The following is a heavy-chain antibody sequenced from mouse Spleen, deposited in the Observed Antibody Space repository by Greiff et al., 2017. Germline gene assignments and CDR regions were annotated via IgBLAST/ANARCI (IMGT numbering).Heavy chain of an antibody. J-gene: IGHJ4*01. V-gene: IGHV1-49*01. CDR3: ARDGDYGNYGAMDY. D-gene: IGHD2-1*01. CDR2: FTMYSDAT. CDR1: YFAFMASA. Sequence: VVESGAELVRPGSSVKLSCKDSYFAFMASAMHWVKQRPGHGLEWIGSFTMYSDATEYSENFKGKATLTANTSSSTAYMELSSLTSEDSAVYYCARDGDYGNYGAMDYWGQGTSVTVSS.